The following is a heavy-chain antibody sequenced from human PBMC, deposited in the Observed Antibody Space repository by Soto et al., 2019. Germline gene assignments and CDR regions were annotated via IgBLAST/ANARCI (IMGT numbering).Heavy chain of an antibody. CDR3: ARDGDYGSGESTFWGFDI. Sequence: QVQLQESGPGLVIPSGTLSLTCAVSGASISSSQWWTWVRQPPGKGLEWIGETHHSGNTHYNPSLKGRVTISRDKSNNQISLKLTSVTAADTAVYYCARDGDYGSGESTFWGFDIWGQGTMVIVSS. D-gene: IGHD3-10*01. V-gene: IGHV4-4*02. CDR2: THHSGNT. J-gene: IGHJ3*02. CDR1: GASISSSQW.